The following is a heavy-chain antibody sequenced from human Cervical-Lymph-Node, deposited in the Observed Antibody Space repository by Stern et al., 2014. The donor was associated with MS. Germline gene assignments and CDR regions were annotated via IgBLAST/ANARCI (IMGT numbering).Heavy chain of an antibody. J-gene: IGHJ5*02. CDR2: IIPILGLP. CDR1: GGTFSSSYA. CDR3: ARGVVSNRAAATLHNLFDP. D-gene: IGHD2-15*01. V-gene: IGHV1-69*09. Sequence: QVQLVESRAEVKKPGSSVNVSCKASGGTFSSSYAITWMRQAPGQGLEWMGRIIPILGLPNYAQKFQGRVTITADTSTSTAYMELSSLRSEDTAVYYCARGVVSNRAAATLHNLFDPWGQGTLVTVSS.